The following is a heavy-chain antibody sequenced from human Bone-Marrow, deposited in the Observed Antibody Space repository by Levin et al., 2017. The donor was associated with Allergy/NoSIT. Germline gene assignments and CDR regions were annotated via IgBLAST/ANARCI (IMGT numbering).Heavy chain of an antibody. CDR2: IYYSGST. CDR1: GGSISSSSYY. Sequence: SETLSLTCTVSGGSISSSSYYWGWIRQPPGTGLEWIGSIYYSGSTYYNPSLKSRVTISVDTSKNQFSLKLSSVTAADTAVYYCARVYYDILTGYSRVGFDYWGQGTLVTVSS. J-gene: IGHJ4*02. CDR3: ARVYYDILTGYSRVGFDY. D-gene: IGHD3-9*01. V-gene: IGHV4-39*01.